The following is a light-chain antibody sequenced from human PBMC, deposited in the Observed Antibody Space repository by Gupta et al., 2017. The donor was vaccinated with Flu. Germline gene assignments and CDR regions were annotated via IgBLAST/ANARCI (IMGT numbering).Light chain of an antibody. CDR3: SSYTSNNTVL. Sequence: QSALTQPASVSGSPGQSNTISCTGASSDVGRYNFVSWHQQHPGKAPKVMIYEVSNRPSGVSNRFSGSKSGNTASLTISGLQAEDEGDYYCSSYTSNNTVLFGGGTKLTVL. J-gene: IGLJ2*01. CDR1: SSDVGRYNF. V-gene: IGLV2-14*01. CDR2: EVS.